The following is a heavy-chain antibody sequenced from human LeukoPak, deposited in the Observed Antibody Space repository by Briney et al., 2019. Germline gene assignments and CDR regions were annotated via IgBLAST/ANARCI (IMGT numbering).Heavy chain of an antibody. Sequence: SGPTLVKPTQTLTLTCTFSGFSLSTHEVGVGWIRQPPGKALEWLALIFWNDDNRYNPSLKNRLTITKDTPNNQVVLTMTNMDPVDTATYYCAHFSRTRVFDIWGQGTMVTVS. CDR1: GFSLSTHEVG. J-gene: IGHJ3*02. D-gene: IGHD1-7*01. CDR2: IFWNDDN. V-gene: IGHV2-5*01. CDR3: AHFSRTRVFDI.